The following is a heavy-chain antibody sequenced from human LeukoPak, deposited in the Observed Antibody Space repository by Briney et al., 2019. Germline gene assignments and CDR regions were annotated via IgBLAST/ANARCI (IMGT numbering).Heavy chain of an antibody. J-gene: IGHJ4*02. CDR1: GGTFSSYA. D-gene: IGHD3-22*01. CDR2: IIPILGIA. V-gene: IGHV1-69*04. Sequence: ASVKVSCKASGGTFSSYAISLVRQAPGQGLEWMGRIIPILGIANYAQKFQGRVTITADKSTSTAYMELSSLRSEDTAVYYCARDGGHYYDSSGNFDYWGQGTLVTVSS. CDR3: ARDGGHYYDSSGNFDY.